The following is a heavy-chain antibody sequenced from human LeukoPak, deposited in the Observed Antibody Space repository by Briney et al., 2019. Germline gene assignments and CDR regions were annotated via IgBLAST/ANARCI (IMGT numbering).Heavy chain of an antibody. CDR2: IYYSGST. J-gene: IGHJ4*02. Sequence: SETLSLTCTVSGGSISSYYWSWIRQPPGKGLEWIGYIYYSGSTNYNPSFKSRVTISVDTSKNQFSLKLSSVTAADTAVYYCARDYGTALSRWGQGTLVTVSS. V-gene: IGHV4-59*01. D-gene: IGHD2-8*02. CDR3: ARDYGTALSR. CDR1: GGSISSYY.